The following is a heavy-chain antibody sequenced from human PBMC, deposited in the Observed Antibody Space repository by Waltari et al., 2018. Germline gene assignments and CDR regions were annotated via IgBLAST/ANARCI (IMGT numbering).Heavy chain of an antibody. CDR2: ISWNSGSI. CDR3: AKDIRRYSYGHDY. Sequence: EVQLVESGGGLVQPGRSLRLSCAASGFTFDDYAMNWVRQAPGKGLEWVSGISWNSGSIGYADSVKGRFTISRDNAKNSLYLQMNSLRAEDTALYYCAKDIRRYSYGHDYWGQGTLVTVSS. CDR1: GFTFDDYA. V-gene: IGHV3-9*01. D-gene: IGHD5-18*01. J-gene: IGHJ4*02.